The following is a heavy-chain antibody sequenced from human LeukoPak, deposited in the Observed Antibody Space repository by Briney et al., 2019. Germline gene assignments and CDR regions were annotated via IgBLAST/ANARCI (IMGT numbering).Heavy chain of an antibody. CDR3: ARGRWLQYET. J-gene: IGHJ5*02. D-gene: IGHD5-24*01. V-gene: IGHV4-34*01. CDR2: INQSGST. Sequence: SETLSLTCGVYGESFSGDYWSWIRQPPGKGLEWIGEINQSGSTDYIPSLKSRVTISVDTSKNQFSLKLISVTAADTAVYYCARGRWLQYETWGQGTLVTVSS. CDR1: GESFSGDY.